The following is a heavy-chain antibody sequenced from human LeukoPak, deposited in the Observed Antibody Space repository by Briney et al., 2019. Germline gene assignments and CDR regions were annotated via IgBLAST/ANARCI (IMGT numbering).Heavy chain of an antibody. V-gene: IGHV3-9*01. J-gene: IGHJ3*02. D-gene: IGHD5-18*01. CDR3: AKDIVRGYSYGYDAFDI. CDR1: GLTVSSSY. Sequence: GGSLRLSCAASGLTVSSSYMSWVRQAPGKGLEWVSGISWNSGSIGYADSVKGRFTISRDNAKNSLYLQMNSLRAEDTALYYCAKDIVRGYSYGYDAFDIWGQGTMVTVSS. CDR2: ISWNSGSI.